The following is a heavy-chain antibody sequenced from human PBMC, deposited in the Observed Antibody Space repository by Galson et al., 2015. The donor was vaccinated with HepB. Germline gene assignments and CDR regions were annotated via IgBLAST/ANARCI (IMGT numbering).Heavy chain of an antibody. CDR2: INPNSGGT. D-gene: IGHD6-13*01. CDR3: ARGDSSSWYRDYYYYYGMDV. V-gene: IGHV1-2*04. CDR1: GYTFTGYY. Sequence: SCKASGYTFTGYYMHWVRQAPGQGLEWMGWINPNSGGTNYAQKFQGWVTMTRDTSISTAYMELSRLRSDDTAVYYCARGDSSSWYRDYYYYYGMDVWGQGTTVTVSS. J-gene: IGHJ6*02.